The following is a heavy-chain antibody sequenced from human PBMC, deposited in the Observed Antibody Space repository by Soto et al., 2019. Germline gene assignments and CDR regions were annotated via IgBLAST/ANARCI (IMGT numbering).Heavy chain of an antibody. J-gene: IGHJ5*02. Sequence: PGGSLRLSCAASGFTFSSYGMHWVRQAPGKGLEWVAVIWYDGSNKYYADSVKGRFTISRDNSKNTLYLQMNSLRVEDTAVYYCPREGTADGTRWSDPWGQGTLVTVSS. CDR3: PREGTADGTRWSDP. V-gene: IGHV3-33*01. D-gene: IGHD6-13*01. CDR1: GFTFSSYG. CDR2: IWYDGSNK.